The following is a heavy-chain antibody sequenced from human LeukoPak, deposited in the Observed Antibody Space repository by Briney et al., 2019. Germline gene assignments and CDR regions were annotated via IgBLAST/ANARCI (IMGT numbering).Heavy chain of an antibody. V-gene: IGHV3-30*18. Sequence: AGGSLRLSCAASGFTFSSYGMHWVRQAPGKGLEWVAVISYDGSNKYYADSVKGRFTISRDNSKNTLYLQMNSLRAEDTAVYYCAKDGALQYRGYGPSKSYYYYGMDVWGQGTTVTVSS. CDR1: GFTFSSYG. CDR2: ISYDGSNK. CDR3: AKDGALQYRGYGPSKSYYYYGMDV. J-gene: IGHJ6*02. D-gene: IGHD5-18*01.